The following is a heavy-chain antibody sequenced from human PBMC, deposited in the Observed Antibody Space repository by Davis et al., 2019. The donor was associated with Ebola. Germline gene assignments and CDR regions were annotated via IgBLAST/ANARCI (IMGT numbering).Heavy chain of an antibody. D-gene: IGHD6-13*01. J-gene: IGHJ3*02. CDR2: ISNSHSYT. V-gene: IGHV3-21*05. CDR3: ARELRRATAGTVAFDI. Sequence: GGSLRLSCAASGFTFSSYGMHWVRQAPGKGLEWVSFISNSHSYTDYADSVKGRFTISRDNAKNSLYLQMTTLRGEDTAVYYCARELRRATAGTVAFDIWGQGTMVTVSS. CDR1: GFTFSSYG.